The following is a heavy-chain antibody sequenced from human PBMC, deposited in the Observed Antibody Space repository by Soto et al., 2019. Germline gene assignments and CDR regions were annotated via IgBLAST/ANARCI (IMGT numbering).Heavy chain of an antibody. J-gene: IGHJ4*02. CDR3: ARVYCSGCSCYSIDY. CDR2: INPSGGST. D-gene: IGHD2-15*01. CDR1: GYTFTSYY. Sequence: QVQLVQSGAEVKKPGASVKVSCKASGYTFTSYYMHWVRQAPGQGLDRMGIINPSGGSTSYAQKLQGRVTMTRDTSTSTVYMELRSLRSEDTAVYYCARVYCSGCSCYSIDYWGQGTLVTVSS. V-gene: IGHV1-46*03.